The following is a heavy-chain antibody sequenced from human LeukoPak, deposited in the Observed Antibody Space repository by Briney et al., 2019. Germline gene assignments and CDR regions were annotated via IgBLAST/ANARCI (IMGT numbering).Heavy chain of an antibody. CDR3: ASASDFGDYGLPCY. D-gene: IGHD4-17*01. V-gene: IGHV1-2*02. CDR2: INPNSGGT. J-gene: IGHJ4*02. Sequence: PRASVKVSCKASGYTFTGYYMHWVRQAPGQGLEWMGWINPNSGGTNYAQKFQGRVTMTRDTSISTAYMELSRLRSDDTAVYYCASASDFGDYGLPCYWGQGTLVTVSS. CDR1: GYTFTGYY.